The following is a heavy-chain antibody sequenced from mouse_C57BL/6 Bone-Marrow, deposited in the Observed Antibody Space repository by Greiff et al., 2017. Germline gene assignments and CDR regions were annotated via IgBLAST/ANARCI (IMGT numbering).Heavy chain of an antibody. D-gene: IGHD2-5*01. V-gene: IGHV1-53*01. J-gene: IGHJ4*01. Sequence: VQLQQPGTELVKPGASVKLSCKASGYTFTSYWMHWVKQRPGQGLEWIGNINPSNGGTNSNEKFKSKATLTVDKSSSTAYMQLNSLTSEDSAVYYCARNSNYVDYAMDYWGQGTSVTVSS. CDR3: ARNSNYVDYAMDY. CDR1: GYTFTSYW. CDR2: INPSNGGT.